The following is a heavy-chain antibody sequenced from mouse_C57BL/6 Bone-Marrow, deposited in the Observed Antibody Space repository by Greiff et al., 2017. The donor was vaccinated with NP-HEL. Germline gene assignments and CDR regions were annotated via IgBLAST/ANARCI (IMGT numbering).Heavy chain of an antibody. CDR1: GFNIKNTY. Sequence: EVQLVESVAELVRPGASVKLSCTASGFNIKNTYMHWVKQRPEQGLEWIGRIDPANGNTKYAPKFQGKATITADTSSNTAYLQLSSLTSEDTAIYYCARGGDYDGGVFAYWGQGTLVTVSA. V-gene: IGHV14-3*01. D-gene: IGHD2-4*01. J-gene: IGHJ3*01. CDR2: IDPANGNT. CDR3: ARGGDYDGGVFAY.